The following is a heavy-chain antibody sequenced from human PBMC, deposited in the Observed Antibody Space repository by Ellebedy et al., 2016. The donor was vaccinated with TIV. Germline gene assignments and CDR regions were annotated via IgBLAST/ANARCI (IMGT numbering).Heavy chain of an antibody. CDR2: VYYSGSP. V-gene: IGHV4-59*01. J-gene: IGHJ5*02. CDR3: ARGFLSKWLDP. CDR1: GGSTRTYY. Sequence: MPSETLSLTCTVSGGSTRTYYWTWIRQRPGKGLEWIGNVYYSGSPNYNPALKRRVTISQDTSKKQFSLKLDSVTAADTAVYYCARGFLSKWLDPWCRGILVTVAS.